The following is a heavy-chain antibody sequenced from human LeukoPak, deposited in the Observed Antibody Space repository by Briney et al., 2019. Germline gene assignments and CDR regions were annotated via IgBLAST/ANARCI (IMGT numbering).Heavy chain of an antibody. D-gene: IGHD3-3*01. CDR1: GYTFTSYD. V-gene: IGHV1-8*01. CDR3: ARGKNDFWSGYEPYDY. CDR2: MNPNSGNT. Sequence: ASVKVSCKASGYTFTSYDINWVRQATGQGLEWMGWMNPNSGNTGYAQKFQGRVTMTRTTSISTAYMELSSLRSEDTAVYYCARGKNDFWSGYEPYDYWGQGTLVTVPS. J-gene: IGHJ4*02.